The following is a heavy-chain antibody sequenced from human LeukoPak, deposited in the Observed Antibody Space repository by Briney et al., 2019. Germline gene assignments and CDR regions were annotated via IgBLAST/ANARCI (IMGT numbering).Heavy chain of an antibody. CDR2: INYSGST. D-gene: IGHD1-1*01. CDR3: ARESRVHYYMDV. J-gene: IGHJ6*03. V-gene: IGHV4-59*01. CDR1: GDSINSSY. Sequence: SETLSLTCSVSGDSINSSYWSWIRQPPGKGLEWIGYINYSGSTNYNPSLKSRVTISVDTSKNQFSLKLSSVTAADTAVYYCARESRVHYYMDVWGKGTTVTVSS.